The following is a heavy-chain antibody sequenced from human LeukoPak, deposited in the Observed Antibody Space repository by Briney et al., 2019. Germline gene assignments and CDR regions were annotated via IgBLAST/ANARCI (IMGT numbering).Heavy chain of an antibody. CDR3: AREGYYYDSSGYP. V-gene: IGHV4-34*01. Sequence: SETLSLTCTVSGGSISSHYWSWIRQPPGKGLEWIGEINHSGSTNYNPSLKSRVTISVDTSKNQFSLKLSSVTAADTAVYYCAREGYYYDSSGYPWGQGTLVTVSS. D-gene: IGHD3-22*01. J-gene: IGHJ5*02. CDR1: GGSISSHY. CDR2: INHSGST.